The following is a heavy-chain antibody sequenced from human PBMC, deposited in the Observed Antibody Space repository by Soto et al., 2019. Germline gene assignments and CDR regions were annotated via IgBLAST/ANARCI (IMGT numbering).Heavy chain of an antibody. V-gene: IGHV3-30-3*01. CDR1: GFTFSSYA. J-gene: IGHJ6*02. Sequence: GGSLRLSCAASGFTFSSYAMHWVRQAPGKGLEWVAVISYDGSNKYYADSVKGRFTISRDNSKNTLYLQMNSLRAEDTAVYYCARSEYSSSYDYYYYGMDVWGQGTTVTVSS. D-gene: IGHD6-6*01. CDR2: ISYDGSNK. CDR3: ARSEYSSSYDYYYYGMDV.